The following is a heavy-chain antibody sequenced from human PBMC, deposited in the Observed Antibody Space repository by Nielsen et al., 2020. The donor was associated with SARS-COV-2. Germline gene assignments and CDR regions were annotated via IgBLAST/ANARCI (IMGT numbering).Heavy chain of an antibody. J-gene: IGHJ3*02. CDR2: IIPIFGTA. CDR3: ARDLGRRGGRPGAFDI. D-gene: IGHD3-16*01. V-gene: IGHV1-69*05. Sequence: SVKVSCKASGGTFSSYAISWVRQAPGQRLEWMGGIIPIFGTANYAQKFQGRVTMTRDTSTSTVYMELSSLRSEDTAVYYCARDLGRRGGRPGAFDIWGQGTMVTVSS. CDR1: GGTFSSYA.